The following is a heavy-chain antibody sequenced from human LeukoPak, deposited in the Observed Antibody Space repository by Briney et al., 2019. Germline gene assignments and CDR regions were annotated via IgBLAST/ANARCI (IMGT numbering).Heavy chain of an antibody. J-gene: IGHJ4*02. Sequence: PGGSLRLSCAASGFTFSSYAMHWVRQAPGKGLEWVAVISYDGSNKYYADSVKGRFTISRDNSKNTLYLQMNSLRAEDTAVYYCASDGYDSSGYLDYWGQGTLVTVSS. CDR2: ISYDGSNK. D-gene: IGHD3-22*01. CDR1: GFTFSSYA. V-gene: IGHV3-30*04. CDR3: ASDGYDSSGYLDY.